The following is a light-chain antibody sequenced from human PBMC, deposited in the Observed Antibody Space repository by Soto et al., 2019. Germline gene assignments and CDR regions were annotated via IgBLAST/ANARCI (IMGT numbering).Light chain of an antibody. J-gene: IGLJ2*01. CDR2: EVS. CDR1: SSDVGAYNY. Sequence: QSVLTQPPSASGSPGQSVTISCTGTSSDVGAYNYVSWYQQHPGKVPKLMIYEVSKRPSGVPDRFSGSKSVNTASLTVSGLQADDEADYYCSSYAGSNTVIFGGGTKLTVL. V-gene: IGLV2-8*01. CDR3: SSYAGSNTVI.